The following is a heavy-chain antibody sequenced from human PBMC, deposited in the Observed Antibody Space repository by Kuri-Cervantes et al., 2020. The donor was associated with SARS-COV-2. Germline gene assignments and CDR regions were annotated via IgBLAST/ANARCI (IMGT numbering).Heavy chain of an antibody. V-gene: IGHV1-69*05. CDR3: ASGVLKPTQSYYMDV. J-gene: IGHJ6*03. CDR2: IIPIFGTA. D-gene: IGHD1-1*01. CDR1: GGTFSSYA. Sequence: SVKVSCKASGGTFSSYAVSWVRQAPGQGLEWMGGIIPIFGTANYAQKFQGRVTITTDESTSTAYMELSSLRSEDTAVYYCASGVLKPTQSYYMDVWGKGTTVTVSS.